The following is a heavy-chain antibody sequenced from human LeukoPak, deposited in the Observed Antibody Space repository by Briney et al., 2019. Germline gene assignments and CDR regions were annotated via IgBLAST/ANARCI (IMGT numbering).Heavy chain of an antibody. Sequence: GASVKVSCKASGYTFTSYAMNWVRQAPGQGLEWMGWINPNSGGTNYAQKFQGRVTMTRDTSISTAYMELSRLRPDDTAVYYCAREWGGAFWFDPWGQGTLVTVSS. V-gene: IGHV1-2*02. CDR2: INPNSGGT. J-gene: IGHJ5*02. D-gene: IGHD3-16*01. CDR3: AREWGGAFWFDP. CDR1: GYTFTSYA.